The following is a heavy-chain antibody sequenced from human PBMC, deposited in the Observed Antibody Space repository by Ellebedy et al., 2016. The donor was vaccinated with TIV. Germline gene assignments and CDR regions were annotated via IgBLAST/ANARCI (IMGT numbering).Heavy chain of an antibody. D-gene: IGHD6-19*01. V-gene: IGHV3-21*01. Sequence: GESLKISXAASGFTFSSYAMSWVRQAPGKGLEWVSSISSSSSYIYYADSVKGRFTISRDNAKNSLYLQMNSLRAEDTAVYYCARDYVAVAGTDFDYWGQGTLVTVSS. CDR1: GFTFSSYA. CDR3: ARDYVAVAGTDFDY. J-gene: IGHJ4*02. CDR2: ISSSSSYI.